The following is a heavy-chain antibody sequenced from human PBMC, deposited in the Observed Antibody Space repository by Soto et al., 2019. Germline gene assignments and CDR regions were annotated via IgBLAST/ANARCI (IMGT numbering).Heavy chain of an antibody. Sequence: PGGSLRLTCVASGFTFRRDGMSWVRQAPEKGQEWVSTINSNGDSTYYADSVKGRFTISRDNSRNSLHLQVNSLRAEDTAVYYCARVPDLDYCSRTSCLYYFDYWGQGALVTVSS. D-gene: IGHD2-2*01. CDR3: ARVPDLDYCSRTSCLYYFDY. CDR2: INSNGDST. V-gene: IGHV3-23*01. J-gene: IGHJ4*02. CDR1: GFTFRRDG.